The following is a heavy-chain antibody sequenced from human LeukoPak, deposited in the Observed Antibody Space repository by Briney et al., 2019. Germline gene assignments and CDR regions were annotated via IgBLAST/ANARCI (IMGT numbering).Heavy chain of an antibody. CDR2: ISGSGGST. D-gene: IGHD1-26*01. Sequence: PGGSLRLSCAASGFTFSSYAMSWARRAPGKGLEWVSAISGSGGSTYYADSVKGRFTISRDNSKNTLYLQMNSLRAEDTAVYYCAKDRVGPFDYWGQGTLVTVSS. CDR3: AKDRVGPFDY. J-gene: IGHJ4*02. V-gene: IGHV3-23*01. CDR1: GFTFSSYA.